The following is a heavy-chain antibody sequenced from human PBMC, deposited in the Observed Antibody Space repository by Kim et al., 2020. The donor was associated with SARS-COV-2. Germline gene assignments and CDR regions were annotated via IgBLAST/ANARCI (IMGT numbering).Heavy chain of an antibody. Sequence: SETLSLTCAVYGGSFSGYYWSWIRQPPGKGLEWIGEINHSGSTNYNPSLKSRVTISVDTSKNQFSLKLSSVTAADTAVYYCARGWLGDTAMVNQDVWGQGTTVTISS. CDR1: GGSFSGYY. J-gene: IGHJ6*02. CDR2: INHSGST. V-gene: IGHV4-34*01. CDR3: ARGWLGDTAMVNQDV. D-gene: IGHD5-18*01.